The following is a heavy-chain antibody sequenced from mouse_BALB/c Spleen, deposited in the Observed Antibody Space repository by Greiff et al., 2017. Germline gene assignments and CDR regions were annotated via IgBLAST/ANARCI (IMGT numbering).Heavy chain of an antibody. Sequence: VQLQQSGAELVKPGASVKLSCTASGFNIKDTYMHWVKQRPEQGLEWIGRIDPANGNTKYDPKFQGKATITADTSSNTAYMQLSSLTSEDTAVYYCARREDYYGSYAMDYWGQGTSVTVSS. V-gene: IGHV14-3*02. CDR3: ARREDYYGSYAMDY. CDR2: IDPANGNT. D-gene: IGHD1-2*01. CDR1: GFNIKDTY. J-gene: IGHJ4*01.